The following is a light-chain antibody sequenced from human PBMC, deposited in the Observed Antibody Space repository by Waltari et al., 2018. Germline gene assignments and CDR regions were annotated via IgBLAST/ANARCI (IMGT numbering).Light chain of an antibody. J-gene: IGLJ2*01. V-gene: IGLV2-23*02. CDR1: SSDVGRYNL. CDR3: CSYAGSSTFVV. Sequence: QSALTQPASVSGSPGQSITIPCTGTSSDVGRYNLVPWYQQHPGKAPKLMIYEVSKRPSGVSNRFSGSKSGNTASLTISGLQAEDEADYYCCSYAGSSTFVVFGGGTKLTVL. CDR2: EVS.